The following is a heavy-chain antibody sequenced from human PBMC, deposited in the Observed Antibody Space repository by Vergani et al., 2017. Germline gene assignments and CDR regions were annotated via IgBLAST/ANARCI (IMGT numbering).Heavy chain of an antibody. CDR1: GYTFTIYS. Sequence: QVQLVQSGAEVKKPGASLKVSCKASGYTFTIYSIGWVRQAPGQGLEWLGWISGYNGNTNYAQKLQGRVTMTTDTSTSKAYMELRNLRSDDTAVYYCARRVPFSAFEGQMLCYGLDVWGQXP. D-gene: IGHD2-2*01. J-gene: IGHJ6*02. V-gene: IGHV1-18*01. CDR3: ARRVPFSAFEGQMLCYGLDV. CDR2: ISGYNGNT.